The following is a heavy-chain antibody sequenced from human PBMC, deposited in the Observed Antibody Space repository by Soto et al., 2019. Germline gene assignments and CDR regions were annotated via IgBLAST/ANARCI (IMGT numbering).Heavy chain of an antibody. CDR1: GFTFSSYA. Sequence: ESGGGLVQPGGSLRLSCAASGFTFSSYAMSWVRQAPGKGLEWVSAISGSGGSTYYADSVKGRFTISRDNSKNTLYLQMNSLRAEDTAVYYCAKDRHYDFWSGYYRDAFDIWGQGTMVTVSS. CDR2: ISGSGGST. V-gene: IGHV3-23*01. J-gene: IGHJ3*02. D-gene: IGHD3-3*01. CDR3: AKDRHYDFWSGYYRDAFDI.